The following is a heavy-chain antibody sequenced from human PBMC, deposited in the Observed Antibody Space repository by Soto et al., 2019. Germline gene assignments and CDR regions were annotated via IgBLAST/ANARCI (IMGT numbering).Heavy chain of an antibody. J-gene: IGHJ3*02. CDR2: ISYDGSNK. CDR1: GFTFSSYG. CDR3: AKTLERRAFDI. Sequence: AGGSLRLSCAASGFTFSSYGMHWVRQAPGKGLEWVAVISYDGSNKYYADSVKGRFTISRDNSKNTLYLQMNSLRAEDTAAYYCAKTLERRAFDIWGQGTMVTVSS. D-gene: IGHD1-1*01. V-gene: IGHV3-30*18.